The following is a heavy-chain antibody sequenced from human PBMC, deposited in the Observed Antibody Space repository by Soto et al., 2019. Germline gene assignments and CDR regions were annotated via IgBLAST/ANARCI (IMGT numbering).Heavy chain of an antibody. V-gene: IGHV1-24*01. CDR1: GYTLTELS. CDR2: FDAEDGET. J-gene: IGHJ3*02. CDR3: PTPYLELRSFDI. D-gene: IGHD1-7*01. Sequence: QVQLVQSGAEVKKPGASVKVSCKVSGYTLTELSMNWVRQAPGKGLEWMGGFDAEDGETIYAQKFQGRVTMTYDTSTSTAYMELSSLRSEETAVEYCPTPYLELRSFDIWGQGTMVTVSS.